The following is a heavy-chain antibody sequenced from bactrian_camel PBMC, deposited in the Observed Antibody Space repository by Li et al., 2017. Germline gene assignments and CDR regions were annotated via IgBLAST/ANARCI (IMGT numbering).Heavy chain of an antibody. CDR2: IWTGSGST. D-gene: IGHD2*01. J-gene: IGHJ4*01. Sequence: QLVESGGGSVQAGGSLRLSCEASGFTFSSTYMRWVRQAPGKEREGVATIWTGSGSTYYADSVKGRFTISRDNVNDTLYLRMSDLKTDDTAMYYCATVVPGPRWRERGQGTQVTVS. CDR1: GFTFSSTY. V-gene: IGHV3S28*01.